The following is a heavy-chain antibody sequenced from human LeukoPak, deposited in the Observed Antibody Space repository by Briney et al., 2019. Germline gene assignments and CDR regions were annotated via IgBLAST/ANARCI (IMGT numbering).Heavy chain of an antibody. CDR2: ISSSGSTI. Sequence: GGSLRLSCAASGFTFSDYYMSWIRQAPGKGLEWVSYISSSGSTIYYADSVKRRFTISRDNAKNSLYLQMNSLRAEDTAVYYCARNYYDSSGYYSDAFDIWGQGTMVTVSS. J-gene: IGHJ3*02. CDR1: GFTFSDYY. V-gene: IGHV3-11*01. D-gene: IGHD3-22*01. CDR3: ARNYYDSSGYYSDAFDI.